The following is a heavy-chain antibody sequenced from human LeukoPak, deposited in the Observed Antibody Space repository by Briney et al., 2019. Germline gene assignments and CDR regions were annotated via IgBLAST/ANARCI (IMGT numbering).Heavy chain of an antibody. CDR3: ARAPINTKLRFLEWPPNWFDP. CDR2: ISSSSSTI. CDR1: GFTFSSYS. D-gene: IGHD3-3*01. Sequence: GGSLRLSCAASGFTFSSYSMNWVRQAPGKGLEWVSYISSSSSTIYYADSVKGRFTISRDNAKNSLYLQMNSLRAEDTAVYYCARAPINTKLRFLEWPPNWFDPWGQGTLVTVSS. V-gene: IGHV3-48*01. J-gene: IGHJ5*02.